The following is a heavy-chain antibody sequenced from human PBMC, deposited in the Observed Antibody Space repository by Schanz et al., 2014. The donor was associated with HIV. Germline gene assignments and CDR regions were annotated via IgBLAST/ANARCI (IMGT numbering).Heavy chain of an antibody. J-gene: IGHJ4*02. V-gene: IGHV1-2*02. D-gene: IGHD3-22*01. CDR2: VRPNSGET. CDR1: GYTFTDYF. Sequence: QLQLVQSGAGVKKPGASVKVSCKASGYTFTDYFIHWVRQAPGQGLEWMGWVRPNSGETYDVKKFQGRVTMTRDTSFSAASMELNRLTSDDTAVYFCAKGQVADDNYWGQGTLITVSS. CDR3: AKGQVADDNY.